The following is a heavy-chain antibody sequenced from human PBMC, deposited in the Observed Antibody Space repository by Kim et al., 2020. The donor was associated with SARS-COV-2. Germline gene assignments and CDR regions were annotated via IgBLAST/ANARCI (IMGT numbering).Heavy chain of an antibody. CDR2: ISYDGSNK. V-gene: IGHV3-30-3*01. J-gene: IGHJ4*02. CDR3: ARALAVAGTPFDY. D-gene: IGHD6-19*01. Sequence: GGSLRLSCAASGFTFSSYAMFWVRQAPGKGLDWVAVISYDGSNKYYADSVKGRFTIPRDNSKNTLYVQMNSLRAEDSAVYYCARALAVAGTPFDYWGQGT. CDR1: GFTFSSYA.